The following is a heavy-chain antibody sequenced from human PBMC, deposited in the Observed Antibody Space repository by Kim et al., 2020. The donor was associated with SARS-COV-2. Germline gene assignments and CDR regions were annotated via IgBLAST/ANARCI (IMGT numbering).Heavy chain of an antibody. D-gene: IGHD3-22*01. CDR2: ISYDGSNK. V-gene: IGHV3-30*18. CDR3: AKDSYLSRITMKPPGMDV. Sequence: GGSLRLSCAASGFTFSSYGMHWVRQAPGKGLEWVAVISYDGSNKYYADSVKGRFTISRDNSKNTLYLQMNSLRAEDTAVYYCAKDSYLSRITMKPPGMDVWGQGTTVTVSS. CDR1: GFTFSSYG. J-gene: IGHJ6*02.